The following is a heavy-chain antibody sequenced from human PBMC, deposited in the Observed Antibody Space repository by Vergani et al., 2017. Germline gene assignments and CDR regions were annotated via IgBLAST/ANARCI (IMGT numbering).Heavy chain of an antibody. CDR2: IYYSGST. V-gene: IGHV4-38-2*01. J-gene: IGHJ4*02. CDR1: GYSVGSGYY. Sequence: QVDLQESGPGLVKSSETLSLNCAVSGYSVGSGYYWGWIRQPPGKGLEWIGSIYYSGSTYYNPSLKSRVTISVDTSKNQFSLKLSSVTAADTAVYYCARRGIAAPIDYWGQGTLVTVSS. D-gene: IGHD6-13*01. CDR3: ARRGIAAPIDY.